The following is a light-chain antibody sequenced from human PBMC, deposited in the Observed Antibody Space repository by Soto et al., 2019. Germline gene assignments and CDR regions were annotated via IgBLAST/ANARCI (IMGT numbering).Light chain of an antibody. J-gene: IGKJ4*01. Sequence: DIQMTQSPSTLSGSVGDRVTNTCRASQTISSWFAWYQQKPGKAPKLLVYDASTLETGVPSRFSGSGSGTEFTLTISSLQPDDFATYYCQQYNSYPLTFGGGTKVDIK. V-gene: IGKV1-5*01. CDR2: DAS. CDR1: QTISSW. CDR3: QQYNSYPLT.